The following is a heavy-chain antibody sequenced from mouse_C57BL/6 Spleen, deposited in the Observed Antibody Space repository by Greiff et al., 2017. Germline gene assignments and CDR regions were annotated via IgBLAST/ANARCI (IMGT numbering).Heavy chain of an antibody. CDR2: ISSGSGTI. V-gene: IGHV5-17*01. J-gene: IGHJ3*01. Sequence: EVKVVESGGGLVKPGGSLKLSCAASGFTFSDYGMHWVRQAPEKGLEWVAYISSGSGTIYYADTVKGRFTISRDNTNNTLFLQVAGLRSEDTAMYYCARPFAYWGQGTLVTVSA. CDR3: ARPFAY. CDR1: GFTFSDYG.